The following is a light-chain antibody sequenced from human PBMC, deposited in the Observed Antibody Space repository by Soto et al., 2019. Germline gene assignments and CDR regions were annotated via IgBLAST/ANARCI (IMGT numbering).Light chain of an antibody. CDR2: DAS. Sequence: EIVLTQSPGTLSLSPGERATLSCRASQSVSSTYLAWYQQKPDQAPRLLIYDASIRATGIPDRFSGSGSGTDFTLTISRLEPEDFAVYYCQQYGRSPGLITFGPGTKVDIK. CDR1: QSVSSTY. CDR3: QQYGRSPGLIT. J-gene: IGKJ3*01. V-gene: IGKV3-20*01.